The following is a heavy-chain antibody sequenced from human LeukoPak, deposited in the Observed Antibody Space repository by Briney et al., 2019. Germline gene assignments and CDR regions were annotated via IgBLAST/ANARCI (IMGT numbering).Heavy chain of an antibody. Sequence: GRSLSLSCAASGFTLSSYAMHWVRRAPGKGLEWVAVISYDGSNKYYADSVKGRFTISRDNYKNTLYLQMNSLRAEDTAVYYCARGGSGWSVDYWGQGTLVTVSS. V-gene: IGHV3-30-3*01. CDR3: ARGGSGWSVDY. CDR1: GFTLSSYA. CDR2: ISYDGSNK. J-gene: IGHJ4*02. D-gene: IGHD6-19*01.